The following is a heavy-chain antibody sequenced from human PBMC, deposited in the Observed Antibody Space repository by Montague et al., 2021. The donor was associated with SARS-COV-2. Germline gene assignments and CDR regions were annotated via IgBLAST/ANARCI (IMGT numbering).Heavy chain of an antibody. CDR2: ISSSSSYI. Sequence: SLRLSCAASGFTFSSYSMNWVRQAPGKGLEWVSSISSSSSYIYYADSVKGRFTISRDNAKNSLYLQMNSLRAEDTAVYYCARDQAKYDFWSPWASWFDPWGQGTLGTVSS. CDR1: GFTFSSYS. J-gene: IGHJ5*02. V-gene: IGHV3-21*01. D-gene: IGHD3-3*01. CDR3: ARDQAKYDFWSPWASWFDP.